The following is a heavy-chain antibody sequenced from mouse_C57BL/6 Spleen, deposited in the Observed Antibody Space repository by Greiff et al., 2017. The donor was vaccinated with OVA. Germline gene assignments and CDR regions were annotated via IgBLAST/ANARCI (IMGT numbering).Heavy chain of an antibody. CDR1: GYTFTSYW. Sequence: QVQLQQPGAELVRPGSSVKLSCKASGYTFTSYWMHWVKQRPIQGLEWIGNIDPSDSETHYNQKFKDKATLTVDKSSSTAYMQLSSLTSEDSAVYYCARGNYDSRDWYFDVWGTGTTVTVSS. J-gene: IGHJ1*03. CDR2: IDPSDSET. D-gene: IGHD2-4*01. CDR3: ARGNYDSRDWYFDV. V-gene: IGHV1-52*01.